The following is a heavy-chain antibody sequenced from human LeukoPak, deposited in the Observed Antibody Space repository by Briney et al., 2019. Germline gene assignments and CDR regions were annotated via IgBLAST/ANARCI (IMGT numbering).Heavy chain of an antibody. V-gene: IGHV4-30-2*01. CDR2: IYHSGST. CDR1: GGSISSGGYY. J-gene: IGHJ4*02. Sequence: SETLSLTCTVSGGSISSGGYYWSWIRQPPGKGLEWIGYIYHSGSTYYNPSLKSRVTISVDRSKNQFSLKLSSVTAADTAVYYCARGEWTGPFDYWGQGTLVTVSS. CDR3: ARGEWTGPFDY. D-gene: IGHD3/OR15-3a*01.